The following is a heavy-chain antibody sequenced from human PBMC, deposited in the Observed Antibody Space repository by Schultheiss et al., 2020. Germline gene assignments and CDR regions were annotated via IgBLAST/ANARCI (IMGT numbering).Heavy chain of an antibody. CDR1: GFTFSSYG. J-gene: IGHJ2*01. CDR3: AKGVSNTNPWYFDL. V-gene: IGHV3-30*18. D-gene: IGHD1-14*01. CDR2: ISYDGSNK. Sequence: GGSLRLSCAASGFTFSSYGMHWVRQAPGKGLEWVAVISYDGSNKYYADSVKGRFTISRDNSKNTLYLQMNSLRAEDTAVYYCAKGVSNTNPWYFDLWGRGTLVTVSS.